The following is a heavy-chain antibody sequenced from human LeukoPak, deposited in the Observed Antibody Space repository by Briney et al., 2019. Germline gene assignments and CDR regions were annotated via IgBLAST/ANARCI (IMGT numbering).Heavy chain of an antibody. CDR3: ARAPLYYYDSSGYPIGAFDI. CDR2: ISYDGRNK. Sequence: GGSLRLSCAASGSTFSNYAMHWVRQAPGKGLEWVAVISYDGRNKYYAESVKGRFTISRDEFKNTLSLQMNSLRAQDTAVYYCARAPLYYYDSSGYPIGAFDIWGQGTMVTVSS. J-gene: IGHJ3*02. CDR1: GSTFSNYA. D-gene: IGHD3-22*01. V-gene: IGHV3-30*04.